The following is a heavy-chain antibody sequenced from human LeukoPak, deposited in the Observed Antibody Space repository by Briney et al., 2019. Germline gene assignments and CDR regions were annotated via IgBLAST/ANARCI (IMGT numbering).Heavy chain of an antibody. V-gene: IGHV1-69*04. Sequence: SVKVSCKASGGHFNRYAISWVRQAPGQGLGWVGRVLPILGIANYAQKFQGRVTITADKSTSTAYMELSSLRSEDTAVHYCARSSCSSTSCLLFDTFDYWGQGTLVTVSS. D-gene: IGHD2-2*01. CDR3: ARSSCSSTSCLLFDTFDY. CDR2: VLPILGIA. CDR1: GGHFNRYA. J-gene: IGHJ4*02.